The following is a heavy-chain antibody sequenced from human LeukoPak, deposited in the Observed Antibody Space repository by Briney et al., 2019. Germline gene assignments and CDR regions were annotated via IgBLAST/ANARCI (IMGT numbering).Heavy chain of an antibody. CDR2: IYYSGST. V-gene: IGHV4-59*08. CDR3: ARLTGLAAAGRVDY. CDR1: GGSISSYY. J-gene: IGHJ4*02. Sequence: ASETLSLTCTVSGGSISSYYWSWTRQPPGKGLEWIGYIYYSGSTNYNPSLKSRVTISVDTSKNQFSLKLSSVTAADTAVYYCARLTGLAAAGRVDYWGQGTLVTVSS. D-gene: IGHD6-13*01.